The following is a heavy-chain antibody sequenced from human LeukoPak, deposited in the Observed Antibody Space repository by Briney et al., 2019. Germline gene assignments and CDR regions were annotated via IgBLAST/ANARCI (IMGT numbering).Heavy chain of an antibody. CDR2: INHSGST. Sequence: PSETLSLTCAVYGGSFNGYYWSWIRQPPGKGLEWIGEINHSGSTNYNPSLKSRVTISVDTSKNQFSPKLSSVTAADTAVYYCARGLLWFGEYYFDYWGQGTLVTVSS. D-gene: IGHD3-10*01. V-gene: IGHV4-34*01. J-gene: IGHJ4*02. CDR3: ARGLLWFGEYYFDY. CDR1: GGSFNGYY.